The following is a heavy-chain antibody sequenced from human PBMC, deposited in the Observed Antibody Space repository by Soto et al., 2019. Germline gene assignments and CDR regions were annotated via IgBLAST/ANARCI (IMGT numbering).Heavy chain of an antibody. CDR2: ISSSGSTI. J-gene: IGHJ3*02. Sequence: PXVSLQLWFAASGFTFSSYEMNWVRQAPGKGLEWVSYISSSGSTIYYADSVKGRFTISRDNAKNSLYLQMNRLRGEYTAVYYCGTLKSITMVQVSDAFDIVAQGTMVTVSS. CDR1: GFTFSSYE. D-gene: IGHD3-10*01. CDR3: GTLKSITMVQVSDAFDI. V-gene: IGHV3-48*03.